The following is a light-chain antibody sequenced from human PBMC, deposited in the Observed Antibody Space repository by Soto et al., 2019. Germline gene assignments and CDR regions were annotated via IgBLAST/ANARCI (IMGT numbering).Light chain of an antibody. CDR1: QSINKW. CDR2: EAS. CDR3: LQDYNYPWT. Sequence: DIHMTQSRSTVSAFVGDTVTINPRASQSINKWLAWYQQKPGKAPTLLIYEASILQNGVPSRFSASGSGPDFTLTISSLQPEDFATYYCLQDYNYPWTFGQGTKVDNK. J-gene: IGKJ1*01. V-gene: IGKV1-5*03.